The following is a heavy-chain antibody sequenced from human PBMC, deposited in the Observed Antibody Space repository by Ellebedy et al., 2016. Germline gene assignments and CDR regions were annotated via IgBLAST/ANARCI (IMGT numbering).Heavy chain of an antibody. CDR2: ISWDSAVI. Sequence: GGSLRLXXAGSGFTFNDYALHWVRQAPGKGREWVSGISWDSAVIGYGGSVKGRFTISKDSAKNYLYLQMNRLRPEDTAFYYCAKGTMDYFYHWGQGTLVTVSS. J-gene: IGHJ4*02. V-gene: IGHV3-9*01. D-gene: IGHD4/OR15-4a*01. CDR1: GFTFNDYA. CDR3: AKGTMDYFYH.